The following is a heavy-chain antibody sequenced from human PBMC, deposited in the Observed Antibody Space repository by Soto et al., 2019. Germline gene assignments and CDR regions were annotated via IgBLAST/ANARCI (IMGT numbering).Heavy chain of an antibody. Sequence: PLGSLRLSWAASGFTFSNYGMHRVRQAPGKGLEWVTVISSDGSNVYYADSVKGRFTVSRDNTKNTLYPQMNSLRAEDTAVYYCAKDRHPYSSGWWDRTLPSYWGQGTLVTVSS. CDR1: GFTFSNYG. J-gene: IGHJ4*02. V-gene: IGHV3-30*18. D-gene: IGHD6-19*01. CDR2: ISSDGSNV. CDR3: AKDRHPYSSGWWDRTLPSY.